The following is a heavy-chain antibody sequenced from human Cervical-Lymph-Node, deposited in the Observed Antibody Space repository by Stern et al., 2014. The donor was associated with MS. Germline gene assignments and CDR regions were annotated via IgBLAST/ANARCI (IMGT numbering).Heavy chain of an antibody. CDR3: ARGWSYDILTGXSX. CDR2: IIPIFGRA. CDR1: GGTFSTYA. J-gene: IGHJ4*02. Sequence: VQLVESGAEVKKPGSSGKVSCKASGGTFSTYAISWVRQAPGQGLEWMGGIIPIFGRANYAQKFQGRVTITADESTSTAYMELSSLRSEDTAVYYCARGWSYDILTGXSXWGQGTLVTVSS. D-gene: IGHD3-9*01. V-gene: IGHV1-69*01.